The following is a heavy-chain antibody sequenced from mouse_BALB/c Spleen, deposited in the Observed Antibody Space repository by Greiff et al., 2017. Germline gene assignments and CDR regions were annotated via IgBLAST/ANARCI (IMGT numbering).Heavy chain of an antibody. J-gene: IGHJ3*01. CDR3: ARELTGRALFAY. CDR1: GYAFSSYW. Sequence: QVQLQQSGAELVRPGSSVKISCKASGYAFSSYWMNWVKQRPGQGLEWIGQIYPGDGDTNYNGKFKGKATLTADKSSSTAYMQLSSLTSEDSAVYFCARELTGRALFAYWGQGTLVTVSA. CDR2: IYPGDGDT. V-gene: IGHV1-80*01. D-gene: IGHD4-1*01.